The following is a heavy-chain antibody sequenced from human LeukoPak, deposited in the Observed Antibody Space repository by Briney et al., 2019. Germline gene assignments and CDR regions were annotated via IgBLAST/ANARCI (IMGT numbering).Heavy chain of an antibody. D-gene: IGHD3-9*01. CDR3: ARDREYYDILTGYHNDY. CDR1: GFTFSSYS. CDR2: ISSSSSYI. Sequence: GGSLRLSCAASGFTFSSYSMNWVRQAPGKGLEWVSSISSSSSYIYYADSMKGRFTISRDNAKNSLYLQMNSLRAEDTAVYYCARDREYYDILTGYHNDYWGQGTLVTVSS. V-gene: IGHV3-21*01. J-gene: IGHJ4*02.